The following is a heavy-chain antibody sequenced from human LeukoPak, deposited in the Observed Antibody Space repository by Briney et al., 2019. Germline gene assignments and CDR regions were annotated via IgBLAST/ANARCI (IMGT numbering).Heavy chain of an antibody. Sequence: ASVKVPYKASGHTLTRYYMHWVRQAPGQGLEWMGWINPNSGDTNYAQKFQDRVTMTRDTSISTAYMELSMLTCDDAAIYYCARDRTSGYKWFDPWGQGTLVTVSS. D-gene: IGHD3-22*01. CDR1: GHTLTRYY. J-gene: IGHJ5*02. CDR3: ARDRTSGYKWFDP. V-gene: IGHV1-2*02. CDR2: INPNSGDT.